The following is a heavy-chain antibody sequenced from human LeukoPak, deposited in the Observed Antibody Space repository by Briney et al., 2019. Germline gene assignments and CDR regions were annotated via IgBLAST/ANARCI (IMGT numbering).Heavy chain of an antibody. CDR1: GFTFSSYS. D-gene: IGHD3-22*01. CDR2: ISSSSSYI. V-gene: IGHV3-21*01. CDR3: ASIDYYDSSGYYDQNSDY. J-gene: IGHJ4*02. Sequence: GGSLRLSCAASGFTFSSYSMNWVRQAPGKGLEWVSSISSSSSYIYYADSVKGRFTISRDNAKNSLYLQMNSLRAEDTAVYYCASIDYYDSSGYYDQNSDYWSQGTLVTVSS.